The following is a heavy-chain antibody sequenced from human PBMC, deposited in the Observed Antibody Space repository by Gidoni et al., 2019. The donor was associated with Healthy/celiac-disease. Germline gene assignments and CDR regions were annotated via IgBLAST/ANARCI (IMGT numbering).Heavy chain of an antibody. CDR2: IYYSGST. V-gene: IGHV4-59*08. CDR3: ARITIWDYYYGMDV. J-gene: IGHJ6*02. CDR1: GGSISSYY. Sequence: QVQLQESGPGLVKPSETLSLTCTVYGGSISSYYWSWIRQPPGKGLEWIGYIYYSGSTNYNPSLKSRVTISVDTSKNQFSLKLSSVTASDTAVYYCARITIWDYYYGMDVWGQGTTVTVSS. D-gene: IGHD3-3*01.